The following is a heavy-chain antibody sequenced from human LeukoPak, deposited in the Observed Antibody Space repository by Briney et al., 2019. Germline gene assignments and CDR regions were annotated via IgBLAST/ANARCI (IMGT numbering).Heavy chain of an antibody. V-gene: IGHV3-7*04. J-gene: IGHJ6*02. CDR3: ARGGIAVAGTPYYYYYGMDV. CDR2: IKQDGSEK. Sequence: PGGSLRLSCAASGFTFSSYWMSWVRQAPGKGLEWVANIKQDGSEKYYVDSVKGRFTISRDNAKNSLYLQMNSLRAEDTAVYYCARGGIAVAGTPYYYYYGMDVWGQGTTVTVSS. CDR1: GFTFSSYW. D-gene: IGHD6-19*01.